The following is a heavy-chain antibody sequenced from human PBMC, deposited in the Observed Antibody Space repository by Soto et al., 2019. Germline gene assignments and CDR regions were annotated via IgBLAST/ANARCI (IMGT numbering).Heavy chain of an antibody. CDR3: ARLPPRNHDFTANWFDP. CDR2: IYNNGNT. Sequence: PSETLSLTCTVSGGSINNYYWGWIRQPPGKGLEWIGHIYNNGNTKYNPSLKSRVTMSVDTSKNQFSLKLSSVTAADTAVYHCARLPPRNHDFTANWFDPWGQGTLVTVSS. V-gene: IGHV4-4*09. J-gene: IGHJ5*02. D-gene: IGHD3-3*01. CDR1: GGSINNYY.